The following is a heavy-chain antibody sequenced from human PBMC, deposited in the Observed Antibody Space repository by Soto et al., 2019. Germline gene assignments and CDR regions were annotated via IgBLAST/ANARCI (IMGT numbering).Heavy chain of an antibody. J-gene: IGHJ6*02. CDR2: IIPIFGTA. CDR3: ARVVGYCSSTSCYTRHYYYGMDV. CDR1: GGTFSSYA. V-gene: IGHV1-69*13. Sequence: ASVKVSCKASGGTFSSYAISWVRQAPGQGLEWMGGIIPIFGTANYAQKFQGRVTITADESTSTAYMELSSLRSEDTAVYYCARVVGYCSSTSCYTRHYYYGMDVWGQGTTVTVSS. D-gene: IGHD2-2*02.